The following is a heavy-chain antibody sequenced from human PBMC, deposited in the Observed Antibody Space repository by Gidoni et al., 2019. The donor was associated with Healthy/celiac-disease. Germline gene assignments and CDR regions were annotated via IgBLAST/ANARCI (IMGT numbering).Heavy chain of an antibody. CDR2: ISSSSSYI. J-gene: IGHJ4*02. CDR3: AREGLYGDYVDY. Sequence: EVQLVESGGGLVKPGGSLRLSCAASGFTFSSYSMNWVRQAPGKGLECVSSISSSSSYIYYADSVKGRFTISRDNAKNSLYLQMNSLRAEDTAVYYCAREGLYGDYVDYWGQGTLVTVSS. V-gene: IGHV3-21*01. D-gene: IGHD4-17*01. CDR1: GFTFSSYS.